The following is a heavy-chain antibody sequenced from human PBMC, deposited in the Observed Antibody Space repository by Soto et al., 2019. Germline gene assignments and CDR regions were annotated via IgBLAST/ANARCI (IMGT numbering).Heavy chain of an antibody. Sequence: SETLSLTCTVSGGSISSYYWSWIRQPPGKGLEWIGYIYYSGSTNYNPSLKSRVTISVDTSKNQFSLKLSSVAAADTAVYYCARDLRSGYSYGYFDYWGQGTLVTVSS. CDR1: GGSISSYY. D-gene: IGHD5-18*01. J-gene: IGHJ4*02. V-gene: IGHV4-59*01. CDR2: IYYSGST. CDR3: ARDLRSGYSYGYFDY.